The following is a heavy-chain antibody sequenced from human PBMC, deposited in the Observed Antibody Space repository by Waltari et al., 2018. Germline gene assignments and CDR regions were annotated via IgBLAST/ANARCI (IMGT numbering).Heavy chain of an antibody. CDR1: GFTFSSYE. J-gene: IGHJ2*01. V-gene: IGHV3-48*03. D-gene: IGHD4-17*01. CDR2: ISSSGSTI. Sequence: EVQLVESGGGLVQPGGSLRLSCAASGFTFSSYEMNWVRQAPGKGLEWVSYISSSGSTIYYADSVKGRFTISRDNAKNSLYLQMNSLRAEDTAVYYCARGVNGDYTYWYFDLWGRGTLVTVSS. CDR3: ARGVNGDYTYWYFDL.